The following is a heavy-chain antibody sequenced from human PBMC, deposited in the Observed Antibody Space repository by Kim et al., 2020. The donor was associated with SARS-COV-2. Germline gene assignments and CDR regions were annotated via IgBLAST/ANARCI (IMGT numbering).Heavy chain of an antibody. CDR2: IYPGDSET. D-gene: IGHD2-2*01. CDR3: ARIIVPATNNWYFDL. V-gene: IGHV5-51*01. CDR1: GYGFSGYW. J-gene: IGHJ2*01. Sequence: GESLKISCRGSGYGFSGYWIGWVRQMPGKGLECMGVIYPGDSETRYSPSFQGQVTIPADKSISTAYLQKSSLKASDPAMYYCARIIVPATNNWYFDLWGRGTLVTVSS.